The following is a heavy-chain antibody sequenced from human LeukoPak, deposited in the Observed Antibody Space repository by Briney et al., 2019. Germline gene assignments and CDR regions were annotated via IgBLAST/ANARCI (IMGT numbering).Heavy chain of an antibody. V-gene: IGHV3-30-3*01. CDR2: ISYDGSNK. CDR3: ARLRVSYYYFDY. Sequence: GRSLRLSCAASGFTFSSYAMHWVRQAPGKGLEWVAVISYDGSNKYYADSVKGRFTISRDNSKNTLYLQMNSLRAEDTAVYCCARLRVSYYYFDYWGQGTLVTVSS. J-gene: IGHJ4*02. D-gene: IGHD3-10*01. CDR1: GFTFSSYA.